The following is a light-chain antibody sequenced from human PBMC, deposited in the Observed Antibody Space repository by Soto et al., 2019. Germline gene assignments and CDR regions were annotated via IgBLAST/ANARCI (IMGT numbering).Light chain of an antibody. CDR1: SSDVGGYNY. CDR3: LSYADPAYV. V-gene: IGLV2-8*01. CDR2: EVS. Sequence: QSVLTQPPSASGSPGQSVTISCAVTSSDVGGYNYVSWYQQYPGKVPKLMIYEVSERPSGVPDRFSGSKSGNTAFLTVSGLQAEDEADYYCLSYADPAYVFGTGTKVTVL. J-gene: IGLJ1*01.